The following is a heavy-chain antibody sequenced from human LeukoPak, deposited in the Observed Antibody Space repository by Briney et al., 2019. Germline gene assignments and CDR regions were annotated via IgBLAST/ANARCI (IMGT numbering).Heavy chain of an antibody. J-gene: IGHJ4*02. CDR1: GVSITTHY. CDR2: MTDSETT. Sequence: PSETLSLTCTVSGVSITTHYWSWLRQPPGKELEWIAYMTDSETTKNNPSLKSRITLSADTSKNQFSLSLSSVTEADTAVYFCATIKSGYPFGYFDSWGQGILVTVSS. CDR3: ATIKSGYPFGYFDS. V-gene: IGHV4-59*11. D-gene: IGHD5-18*01.